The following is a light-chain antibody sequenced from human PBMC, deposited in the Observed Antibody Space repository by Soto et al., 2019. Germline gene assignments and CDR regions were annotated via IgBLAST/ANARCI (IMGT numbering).Light chain of an antibody. Sequence: DIQMTQSPSSLSASVGDRVTITCLASQGINNYLAWYQQKPGKVPKLLIYAASTLQSGVPSRFSGSGSGTDFTLTISSLQPEDGATYYCQRYNSAPWTFGQGTKVEIK. CDR3: QRYNSAPWT. V-gene: IGKV1-27*01. J-gene: IGKJ1*01. CDR1: QGINNY. CDR2: AAS.